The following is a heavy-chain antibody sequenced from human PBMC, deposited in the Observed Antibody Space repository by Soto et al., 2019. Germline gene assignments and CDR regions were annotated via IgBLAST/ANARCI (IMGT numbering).Heavy chain of an antibody. CDR2: ISGGGDGT. Sequence: GGSLILSCAASGFTFNNYAMNWVRQAPGKGLEWVSTISGGGDGTYYAASVKGRFTISRDNSKNTVYLQMNSLRAEDTARYYCVGHLGGINSAVXYWGQGTLVXVSS. V-gene: IGHV3-23*01. D-gene: IGHD1-26*01. CDR1: GFTFNNYA. CDR3: VGHLGGINSAVXY. J-gene: IGHJ4*02.